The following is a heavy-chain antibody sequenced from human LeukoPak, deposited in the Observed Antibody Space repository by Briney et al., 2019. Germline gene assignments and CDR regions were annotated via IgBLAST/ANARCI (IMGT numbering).Heavy chain of an antibody. CDR2: IYYSGST. J-gene: IGHJ5*02. D-gene: IGHD3-22*01. V-gene: IGHV4-39*07. Sequence: SETLSLTCTVSGGSISSSSYYWGWIRQPPGKGLEWIGSIYYSGSTYYNPSLKSRVTISVDTSKNQFSLKLSSVTAADTAVYYCARDRRRMDYYDSTAPWFDPWGQGTLVTVSS. CDR3: ARDRRRMDYYDSTAPWFDP. CDR1: GGSISSSSYY.